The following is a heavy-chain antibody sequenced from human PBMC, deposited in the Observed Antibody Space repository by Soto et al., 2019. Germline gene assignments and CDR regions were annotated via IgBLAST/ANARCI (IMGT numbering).Heavy chain of an antibody. D-gene: IGHD3-3*01. CDR2: ISSNGGNT. CDR3: ARDKRDLRFLEWSYYFDY. V-gene: IGHV3-23*01. Sequence: GGSLRLSCAASGFTFSNYAMTWVRQAPGKGLEWVSTISSNGGNTYYADSVKGRFTISRDNSKNTLYLQMNSLRAEDTAVYYCARDKRDLRFLEWSYYFDYWGQGTLVTVSS. J-gene: IGHJ4*02. CDR1: GFTFSNYA.